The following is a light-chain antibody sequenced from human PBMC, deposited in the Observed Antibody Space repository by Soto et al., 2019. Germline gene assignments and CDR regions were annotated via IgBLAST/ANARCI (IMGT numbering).Light chain of an antibody. CDR2: EVS. CDR1: NSEVGTYNL. CDR3: WSYAGSSVAVG. J-gene: IGLJ2*01. V-gene: IGLV2-23*02. Sequence: QSALTQPASVSGSPGQSITISCTGTNSEVGTYNLVSWYQQHPGKAPKLMLYEVSQRPSGVSDRFSGSKSGNTASLTISGQQAEDEADYYSWSYAGSSVAVGFGGGTKVTVL.